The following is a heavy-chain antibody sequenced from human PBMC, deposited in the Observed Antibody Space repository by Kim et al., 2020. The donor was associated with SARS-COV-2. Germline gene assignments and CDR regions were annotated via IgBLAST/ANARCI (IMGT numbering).Heavy chain of an antibody. CDR3: ARDMVVGQWLPPSPADYYYYYGMDV. D-gene: IGHD6-19*01. CDR1: GFTVSSNY. CDR2: IYSGGST. Sequence: GGSLRLSCAASGFTVSSNYMSWVRQAPGKGLEWVSVIYSGGSTYYADSVKGRFTISRDNSKNTLYLQMNSLRAEDTAVYYCARDMVVGQWLPPSPADYYYYYGMDVWGQGTTVTVSS. V-gene: IGHV3-66*02. J-gene: IGHJ6*02.